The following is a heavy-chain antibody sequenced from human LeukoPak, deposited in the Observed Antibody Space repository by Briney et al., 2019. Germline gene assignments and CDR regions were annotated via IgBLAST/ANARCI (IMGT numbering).Heavy chain of an antibody. J-gene: IGHJ5*02. CDR2: INPNSGGT. Sequence: GASVKVSCKPSGYNFTNYYMHWVRQAPGQGLEWMGWINPNSGGTNYARKFQGRVTMTRDTSISTAYMELSRLRSDDTAVYYCARGMYYYDSSGYHFDPWGQGTLVTVSS. D-gene: IGHD3-22*01. V-gene: IGHV1-2*02. CDR3: ARGMYYYDSSGYHFDP. CDR1: GYNFTNYY.